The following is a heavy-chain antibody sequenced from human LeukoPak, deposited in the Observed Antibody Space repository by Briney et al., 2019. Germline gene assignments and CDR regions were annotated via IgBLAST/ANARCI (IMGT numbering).Heavy chain of an antibody. CDR1: GGSISSRNW. J-gene: IGHJ4*03. CDR3: ARASHDYGDYSHFDY. CDR2: IYHSGST. V-gene: IGHV4-4*02. Sequence: SETLSLTCAVSGGSISSRNWWSWVRQPPGKGLEWIGEIYHSGSTNYNPSLKTRVTISVDKSKNQFSLKLSSVTAADTAVYYCARASHDYGDYSHFDYWGQGTMVTVSS. D-gene: IGHD4-17*01.